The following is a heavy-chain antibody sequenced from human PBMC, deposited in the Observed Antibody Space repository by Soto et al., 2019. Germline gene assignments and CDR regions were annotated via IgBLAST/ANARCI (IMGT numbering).Heavy chain of an antibody. D-gene: IGHD1-26*01. CDR1: GYRFTSYW. J-gene: IGHJ4*02. V-gene: IGHV5-51*03. Sequence: PGESLKSSCKGSGYRFTSYWIGWVRQMPGKGLEWVGIIYPGDSDARYSPSFQGQVTISVDKSNNTAYLHWSRLKAPDTAIYYCARQSDYSGAYWPYWGQGTLVTVSS. CDR3: ARQSDYSGAYWPY. CDR2: IYPGDSDA.